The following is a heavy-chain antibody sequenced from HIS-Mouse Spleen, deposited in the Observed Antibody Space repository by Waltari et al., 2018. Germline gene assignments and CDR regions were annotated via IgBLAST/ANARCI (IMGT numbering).Heavy chain of an antibody. CDR2: IYYSGGT. D-gene: IGHD6-13*01. CDR1: GGSISSSSYY. CDR3: AREIPYSSSWYDWYFDL. V-gene: IGHV4-39*07. J-gene: IGHJ2*01. Sequence: QLQLQESGPGLVKPSETLSLTCTVSGGSISSSSYYWGWIRQPPGKGLEWIGSIYYSGGTYYTPSLKSRVTRSVDTSKNQFSLKLSSVTAADTAVYYCAREIPYSSSWYDWYFDLWGRGTLVTVSS.